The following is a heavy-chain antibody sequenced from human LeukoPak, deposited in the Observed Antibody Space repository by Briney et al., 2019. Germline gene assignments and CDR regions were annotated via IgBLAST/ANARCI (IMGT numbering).Heavy chain of an antibody. CDR1: GGSISSGGYY. CDR3: ARGMYYYDGSGDY. J-gene: IGHJ4*02. V-gene: IGHV4-61*08. Sequence: SETLSLTCTVSGGSISSGGYYWSWIRQPPGKGLEWIGYIYYSGSTNYNPSLKSRVTISIDTSKNQFSLNLTSVTAADTAVYYCARGMYYYDGSGDYWGQGTLVTVSS. D-gene: IGHD3-22*01. CDR2: IYYSGST.